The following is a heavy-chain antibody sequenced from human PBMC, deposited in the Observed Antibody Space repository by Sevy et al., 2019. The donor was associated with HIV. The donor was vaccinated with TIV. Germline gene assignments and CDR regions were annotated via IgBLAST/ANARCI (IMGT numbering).Heavy chain of an antibody. V-gene: IGHV1-46*01. D-gene: IGHD3-3*01. CDR1: GYTISTYH. CDR3: AREEWLKFFDY. CDR2: ISPSGGST. Sequence: ASVKVSCKASGYTISTYHMHWVRQAPGQRLEWMGIISPSGGSTDYAQKFQGRVSMTRDTSTSTDYMELSSLRSEDTAVCYCAREEWLKFFDYWGQGTLVTVSS. J-gene: IGHJ4*02.